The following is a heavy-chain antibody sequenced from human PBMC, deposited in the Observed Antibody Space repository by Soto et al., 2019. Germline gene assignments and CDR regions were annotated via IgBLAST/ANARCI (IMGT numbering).Heavy chain of an antibody. D-gene: IGHD3-22*01. CDR3: ARHDTTDYESGAHFYGDY. V-gene: IGHV5-51*01. J-gene: IGHJ4*02. Sequence: LGGSLKVSSYGALYSFRNYWVSCFLQLPLTGLELVGIIYPGDSDTIYNPSFQGHVIISADKSISTAYLQWSSLKASDTAIYYCARHDTTDYESGAHFYGDYWGQGTLVTVSS. CDR2: IYPGDSDT. CDR1: LYSFRNYW.